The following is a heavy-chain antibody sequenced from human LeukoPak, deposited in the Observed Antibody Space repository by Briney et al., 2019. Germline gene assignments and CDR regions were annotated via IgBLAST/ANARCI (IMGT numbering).Heavy chain of an antibody. Sequence: GASVKVSCKASGYTFTSYGISWVRQAPGQGLEWMGWISAYNGNTNYAQKLQGRVTMTTDTSTSTAYMELRSLRSDDTAVYYCARVEDYYDSSGYYCGWGQGTLVTVSS. J-gene: IGHJ4*02. CDR3: ARVEDYYDSSGYYCG. CDR1: GYTFTSYG. V-gene: IGHV1-18*01. D-gene: IGHD3-22*01. CDR2: ISAYNGNT.